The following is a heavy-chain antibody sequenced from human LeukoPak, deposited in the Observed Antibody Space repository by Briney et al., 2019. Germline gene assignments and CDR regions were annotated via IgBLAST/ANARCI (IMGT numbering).Heavy chain of an antibody. J-gene: IGHJ4*02. V-gene: IGHV3-30*02. CDR3: AKGGEEDY. Sequence: GGTLRLSCAASGLTFSSYGMSWVRQAPGKGLEWVAFIRYDGSNKYYADSVKGRFTISRDNSKNTLYLQMNSLRAEDTAVYYCAKGGEEDYWGQGTLVTVSS. CDR1: GLTFSSYG. CDR2: IRYDGSNK.